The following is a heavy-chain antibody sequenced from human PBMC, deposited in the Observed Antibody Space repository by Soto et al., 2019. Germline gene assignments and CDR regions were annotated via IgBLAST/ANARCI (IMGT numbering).Heavy chain of an antibody. CDR1: GFPFSTYA. Sequence: PGGSLSLSCAASGFPFSTYAMSWIRQAPGKGLDWVSGISGTGDSTYYADSVKGRFTISRDNSKNTVYLQMNSLRAEDTAVYYCAKDYYYDSSGPDYWGQGTLVTVS. CDR3: AKDYYYDSSGPDY. J-gene: IGHJ4*02. V-gene: IGHV3-23*01. D-gene: IGHD3-22*01. CDR2: ISGTGDST.